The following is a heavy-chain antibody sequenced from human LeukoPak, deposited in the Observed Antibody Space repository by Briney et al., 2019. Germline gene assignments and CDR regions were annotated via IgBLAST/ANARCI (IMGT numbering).Heavy chain of an antibody. V-gene: IGHV4-39*01. Sequence: SETLSLTCAVSGGSISSNSYYWGWIRQPPGKGLEWIGSIYYSGSTYYNPSLKSRVTISVDTSKNQFSLKLSSVTAADTAVYYCARGSDSSGYYYWGQGTLVTVSS. J-gene: IGHJ4*02. CDR1: GGSISSNSYY. CDR2: IYYSGST. D-gene: IGHD3-22*01. CDR3: ARGSDSSGYYY.